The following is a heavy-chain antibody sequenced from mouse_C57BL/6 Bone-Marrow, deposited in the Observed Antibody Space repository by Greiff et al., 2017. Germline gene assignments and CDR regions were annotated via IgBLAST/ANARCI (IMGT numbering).Heavy chain of an antibody. V-gene: IGHV1-64*01. CDR2: MHPNGGSP. D-gene: IGHD2-4*01. J-gene: IGHJ4*01. CDR1: GYTFTNYW. CDR3: ARSYDYDGYTMDY. Sequence: VQLQQPGAELVKPGASVKLSCKASGYTFTNYWMHWVKQRPGQGLEWIGMMHPNGGSPDYNEKFKSEATVSVDKSSRTAYMELSSLTSEDSAVYYCARSYDYDGYTMDYWGQGTSVTVSS.